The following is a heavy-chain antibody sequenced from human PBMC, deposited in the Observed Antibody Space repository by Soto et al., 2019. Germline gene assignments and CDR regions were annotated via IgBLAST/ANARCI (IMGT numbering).Heavy chain of an antibody. CDR1: GFSFGGYG. V-gene: IGHV3-33*01. CDR3: ARDGVGATTYFGYFDY. CDR2: IRYDGSNE. Sequence: QVQLVESGGGVVQPGRSLRLSCAASGFSFGGYGMHWVRQAPGKGLEWVAVIRYDGSNEYYADSAKGRFTISRDNSKNTLYLQMNSLRAEDTAVYYYARDGVGATTYFGYFDYWGQGTLVTVSS. D-gene: IGHD1-26*01. J-gene: IGHJ4*02.